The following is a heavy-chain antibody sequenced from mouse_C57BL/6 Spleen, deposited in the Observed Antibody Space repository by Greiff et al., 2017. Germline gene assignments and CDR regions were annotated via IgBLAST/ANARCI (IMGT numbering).Heavy chain of an antibody. CDR1: GYTFTSYW. CDR3: ARSCGNSVTWFAY. J-gene: IGHJ3*01. D-gene: IGHD2-1*01. Sequence: QVQLQQPGAELVKPGASVKMSCKASGYTFTSYWITWVKQRPGQGLEWIGDIYPGSGSTNYNEKFKSKATLTVDTSSSTAYMQLSSLTSEDSAVYYCARSCGNSVTWFAYWGQGTLVTVSA. CDR2: IYPGSGST. V-gene: IGHV1-55*01.